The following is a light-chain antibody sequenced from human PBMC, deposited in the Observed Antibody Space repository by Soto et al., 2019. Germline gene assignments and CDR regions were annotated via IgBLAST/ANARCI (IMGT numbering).Light chain of an antibody. V-gene: IGKV3-11*01. J-gene: IGKJ5*01. CDR2: DAS. CDR3: QQRSNWPPVT. CDR1: QSVSSY. Sequence: EIVLTQSPATLALSPGEGATLSCRASQSVSSYLAWYQQKPGQAPRLLIYDASNRATGIPARFSGSGSGTDFTLTTSSLEPEDFAVYYCQQRSNWPPVTFGEGTQLEIK.